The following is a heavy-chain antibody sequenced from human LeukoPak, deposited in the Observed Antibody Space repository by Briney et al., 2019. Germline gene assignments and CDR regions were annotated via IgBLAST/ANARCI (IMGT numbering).Heavy chain of an antibody. J-gene: IGHJ6*03. CDR1: GFTVSSNY. CDR2: IYSGGST. D-gene: IGHD1-7*01. V-gene: IGHV3-53*01. CDR3: ARREKLEGTYYYYYYMDV. Sequence: GGSLRLSCAASGFTVSSNYMSWVRQAPGKGLEWVSVIYSGGSTYYADSVKGRFTISRDNSKNTVYLQMSSLRAEDTAVYYCARREKLEGTYYYYYYMDVWGKGTTVTVSS.